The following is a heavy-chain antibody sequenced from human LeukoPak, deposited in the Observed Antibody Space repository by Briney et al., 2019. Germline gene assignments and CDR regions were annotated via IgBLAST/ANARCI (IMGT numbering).Heavy chain of an antibody. CDR2: IYTSGST. J-gene: IGHJ6*02. V-gene: IGHV4-4*08. CDR3: ARDLPTLAVAGTYYYGMDV. Sequence: SETLSLTCTVSSGSISSYYWSWIRQPPGKGLEWIGYIYTSGSTNYNPSLKSRVTMSVDTSKNQFSLKLSSVTAADTAVYYCARDLPTLAVAGTYYYGMDVWGQGTTVTVSS. CDR1: SGSISSYY. D-gene: IGHD6-19*01.